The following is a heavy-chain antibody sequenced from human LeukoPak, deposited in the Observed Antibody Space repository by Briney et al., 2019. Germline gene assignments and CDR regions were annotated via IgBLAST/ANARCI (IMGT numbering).Heavy chain of an antibody. V-gene: IGHV4-59*01. J-gene: IGHJ4*02. CDR2: IYYSGST. Sequence: SETLSLTCTVSGGSISSYYWSWIRQPPGKGLEWIGYIYYSGSTNYNPSLKSRVTISVDTSKNQFSLKLSSVTAEDTAVYYCARDCGVSGREVGAPNCFDYWGQGTLVTVSS. CDR1: GGSISSYY. D-gene: IGHD1-26*01. CDR3: ARDCGVSGREVGAPNCFDY.